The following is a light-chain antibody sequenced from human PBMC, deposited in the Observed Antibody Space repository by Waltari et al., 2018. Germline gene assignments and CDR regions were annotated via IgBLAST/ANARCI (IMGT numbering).Light chain of an antibody. V-gene: IGKV1-5*03. CDR3: QQYASHPET. Sequence: DIQMTQSPPTLSASVGDRVTITCRASQPIETWLAWYQQKPGRAPKLLIYTASNVQSGVSPRFRGGGSGAEFTLPISSLQPDDFXTYYCQQYASHPETFGQGTKVEV. J-gene: IGKJ1*01. CDR1: QPIETW. CDR2: TAS.